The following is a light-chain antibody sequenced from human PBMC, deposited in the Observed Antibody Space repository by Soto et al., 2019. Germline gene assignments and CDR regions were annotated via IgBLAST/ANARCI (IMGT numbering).Light chain of an antibody. CDR1: QSVSKN. J-gene: IGKJ1*01. Sequence: EIVLTQSPATLSVSPGERATLSCRASQSVSKNLAWYQQKPGQSPRLLIYGASSRATGIPDRFSGRGSGTDFTLTISRLEPEDFAVYFCQQYGTSPRTFGQGTKVDIK. V-gene: IGKV3-20*01. CDR2: GAS. CDR3: QQYGTSPRT.